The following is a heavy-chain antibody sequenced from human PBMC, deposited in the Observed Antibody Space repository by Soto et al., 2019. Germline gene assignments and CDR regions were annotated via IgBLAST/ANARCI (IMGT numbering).Heavy chain of an antibody. J-gene: IGHJ4*02. Sequence: EVQLVESGGGLVKPGGSLRLSCAASGFTFSSYSMNWVRQAPGKGLEWVSSISSSSSYIYYADSVKGRFTISRDNAKNSLYLQMNSLRAEDTAVYYCATETGYDFWSGYYSLDYWGQGTLVTVSS. D-gene: IGHD3-3*01. CDR2: ISSSSSYI. V-gene: IGHV3-21*01. CDR3: ATETGYDFWSGYYSLDY. CDR1: GFTFSSYS.